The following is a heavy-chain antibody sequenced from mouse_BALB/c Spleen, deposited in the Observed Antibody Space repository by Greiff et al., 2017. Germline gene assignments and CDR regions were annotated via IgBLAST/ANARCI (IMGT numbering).Heavy chain of an antibody. D-gene: IGHD4-1*01. J-gene: IGHJ3*01. Sequence: QVQLKQSGAELAKPGASVKMSCKASGYTFTSYWMHWVKQRPGQGLEWIGYINPSTGYTEYNQKFKDKATLTADKSSSTAYMQLSSLTSEDSAVYYCARGGTGTGAWFAYWGQGTLVTVSA. CDR1: GYTFTSYW. V-gene: IGHV1-7*01. CDR2: INPSTGYT. CDR3: ARGGTGTGAWFAY.